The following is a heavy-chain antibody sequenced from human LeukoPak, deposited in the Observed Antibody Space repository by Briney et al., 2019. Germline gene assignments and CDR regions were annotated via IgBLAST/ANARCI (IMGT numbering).Heavy chain of an antibody. CDR1: GYTFTSYY. CDR2: INPSGGST. J-gene: IGHJ3*02. Sequence: ASVKVSCKASGYTFTSYYMHWVRQAPGQGLEWMGIINPSGGSTSYAQKFQDKVTITRVTSANTAYVELNSLTSEDTAVYYCARWDTGYYGDAFDIWGQGTMVTVSS. V-gene: IGHV1-46*01. D-gene: IGHD5-12*01. CDR3: ARWDTGYYGDAFDI.